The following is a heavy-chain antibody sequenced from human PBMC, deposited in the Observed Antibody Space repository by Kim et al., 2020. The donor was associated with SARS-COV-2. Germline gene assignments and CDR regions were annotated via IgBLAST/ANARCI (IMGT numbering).Heavy chain of an antibody. Sequence: SETLSLTCGVSGGSISSGTWWSWVRQPPGKGLEWIGEISHSGNTNYNPSLRSRVTISVDKSKNQFSXSLNSVTAADTAVYYCARLDSXSGGYYWFDPWGXXXLVTVS. V-gene: IGHV4-4*02. CDR3: ARLDSXSGGYYWFDP. J-gene: IGHJ5*02. D-gene: IGHD1-26*01. CDR2: ISHSGNT. CDR1: GGSISSGTW.